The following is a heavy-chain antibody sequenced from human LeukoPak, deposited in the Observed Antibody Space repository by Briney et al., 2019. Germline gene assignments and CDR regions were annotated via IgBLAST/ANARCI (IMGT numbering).Heavy chain of an antibody. D-gene: IGHD5-18*01. CDR2: IYSGSST. CDR3: ARGPTRGYGDY. CDR1: GVSINDYY. J-gene: IGHJ4*02. V-gene: IGHV3-53*01. Sequence: PSETLSLTCGVFGVSINDYYWSWIRQAPGKGLEWVSIIYSGSSTYYADSVKGRFTISRDNSKNTVFLQMNSLRVEDTAVYYCARGPTRGYGDYWGQGTLVTVSS.